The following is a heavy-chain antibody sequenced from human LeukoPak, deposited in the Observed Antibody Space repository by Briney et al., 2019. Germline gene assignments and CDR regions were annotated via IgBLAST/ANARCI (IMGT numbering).Heavy chain of an antibody. CDR3: ARSFGSGSPWDYYYGMDV. J-gene: IGHJ6*04. V-gene: IGHV1-69*13. Sequence: ASVKVSCKASGGTFSSYAISWVRQAPGQGLEWMGGIIPIFGTANYAQKFQGRVTITADESTSTAYMELSSLRSEDTAVYYCARSFGSGSPWDYYYGMDVWGKGTTVTVSS. D-gene: IGHD3-10*01. CDR1: GGTFSSYA. CDR2: IIPIFGTA.